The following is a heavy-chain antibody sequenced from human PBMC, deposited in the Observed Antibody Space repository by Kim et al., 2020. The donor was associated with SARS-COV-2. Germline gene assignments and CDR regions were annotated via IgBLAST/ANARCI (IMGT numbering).Heavy chain of an antibody. V-gene: IGHV7-4-1*01. J-gene: IGHJ5*02. CDR3: ARSPLGCELLNYFDP. CDR2: INTNTGKA. Sequence: ASVKVSCKASGYTFPDYALSWVRQAPGQGLQWMGWINTNTGKATYAQGFTGRFVFSLKTSVATAYLQISSLEPGDSAVDYCARSPLGCELLNYFDPWGQGTTVTVHS. CDR1: GYTFPDYA. D-gene: IGHD1-7*01.